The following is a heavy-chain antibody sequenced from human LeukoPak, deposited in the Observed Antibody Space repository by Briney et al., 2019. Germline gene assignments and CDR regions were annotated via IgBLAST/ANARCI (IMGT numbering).Heavy chain of an antibody. V-gene: IGHV3-73*01. J-gene: IGHJ4*02. D-gene: IGHD5-18*01. CDR3: TSPTGYNYGIDY. Sequence: GGSLKLSCAASGFTFSGSAMHWVCQASGKGLEWVGRIRTKPNNYATAYAASVKGRFTISRDDSKNTAYLQMNSLKTEDTAVYYCTSPTGYNYGIDYWGQGTLVTVSS. CDR1: GFTFSGSA. CDR2: IRTKPNNYAT.